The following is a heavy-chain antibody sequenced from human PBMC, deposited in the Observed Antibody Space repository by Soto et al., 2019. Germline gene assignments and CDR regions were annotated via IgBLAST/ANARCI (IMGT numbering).Heavy chain of an antibody. Sequence: GSLRLSCAASGFTFSSYGMHWVRQAPGKGLEWVAVIWYDGSNKYYADSVKGRFTISRDNSKNTLYLQMNSLRAEDTAVYYCARSYSSSSNYFDYWGQGTLVTVSS. CDR2: IWYDGSNK. CDR1: GFTFSSYG. V-gene: IGHV3-33*01. J-gene: IGHJ4*02. D-gene: IGHD6-6*01. CDR3: ARSYSSSSNYFDY.